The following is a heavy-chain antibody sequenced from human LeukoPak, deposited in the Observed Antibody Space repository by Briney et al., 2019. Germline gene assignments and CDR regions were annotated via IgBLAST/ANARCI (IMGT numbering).Heavy chain of an antibody. J-gene: IGHJ6*03. D-gene: IGHD3-10*01. CDR2: MNPNSGNT. V-gene: IGHV1-8*03. Sequence: ASVKVSCKASGYTFTSYDINWVRQATGQGLEWMGWMNPNSGNTGYAQKFQGRVTITRNTSISTAYMELSSLRSEDTAVYYCARGGPPNYYGSGPGYYYMDVWGKGTTVTVSS. CDR1: GYTFTSYD. CDR3: ARGGPPNYYGSGPGYYYMDV.